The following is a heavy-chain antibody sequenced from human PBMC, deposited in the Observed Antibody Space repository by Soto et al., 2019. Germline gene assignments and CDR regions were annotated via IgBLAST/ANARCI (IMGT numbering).Heavy chain of an antibody. CDR3: ARGKVYGSGHAFDI. V-gene: IGHV4-31*03. CDR1: CCSINSGGHY. Sequence: LSXTFTFYCCSINSGGHYWSWIREPPGKCLEWIGYIYYSGSTYYNPSLMSRVTISIDTSKNQFSLKLTSVTAADTAVYYCARGKVYGSGHAFDIWGQGTMVTVSS. D-gene: IGHD3-10*01. CDR2: IYYSGST. J-gene: IGHJ3*02.